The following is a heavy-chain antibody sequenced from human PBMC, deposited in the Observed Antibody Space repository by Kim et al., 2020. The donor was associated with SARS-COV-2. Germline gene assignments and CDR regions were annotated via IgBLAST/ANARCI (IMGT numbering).Heavy chain of an antibody. Sequence: GGSLRLSCAASGISISSYNMNWVRLAPGKGLEWVSSIGNTEENNGISYVDSVKGRFTISRDDAKNSLFLQMDSLRAEDTAVYFCVRDVYDGNSSPFFDSWGQGTLVTVAS. V-gene: IGHV3-21*01. D-gene: IGHD5-12*01. J-gene: IGHJ4*02. CDR2: IGNTEENNGI. CDR3: VRDVYDGNSSPFFDS. CDR1: GISISSYN.